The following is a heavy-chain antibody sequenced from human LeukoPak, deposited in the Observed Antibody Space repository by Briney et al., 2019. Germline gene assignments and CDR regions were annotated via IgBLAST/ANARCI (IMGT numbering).Heavy chain of an antibody. J-gene: IGHJ5*02. D-gene: IGHD3-10*01. CDR2: INPNSGGT. CDR3: ARVARVTMVRGVWFDP. CDR1: GYTFTGYY. Sequence: ASVKVSCKASGYTFTGYYMHWVRQAPGQGLEWMGWINPNSGGTNYAQKFQGRVTMTRDMSISTAYMELSRLRSDDTAVYYCARVARVTMVRGVWFDPWGQGTLVTVSS. V-gene: IGHV1-2*02.